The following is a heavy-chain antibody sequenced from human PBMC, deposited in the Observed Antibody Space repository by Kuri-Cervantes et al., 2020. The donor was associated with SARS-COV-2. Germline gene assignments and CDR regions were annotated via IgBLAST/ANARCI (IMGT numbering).Heavy chain of an antibody. CDR1: GCTFISYG. Sequence: SVKVSCKACGCTFISYGSSWVPHAPGQGREWMGWLSAYNGNTNYAKKLQGRVTMTTDTSTRTAYMELRSMRSDDTSVYYWTREKKLYCSSTSCHPYNWFDHWGQGTLVTVSS. V-gene: IGHV1-18*01. CDR3: TREKKLYCSSTSCHPYNWFDH. CDR2: LSAYNGNT. D-gene: IGHD2-2*01. J-gene: IGHJ5*02.